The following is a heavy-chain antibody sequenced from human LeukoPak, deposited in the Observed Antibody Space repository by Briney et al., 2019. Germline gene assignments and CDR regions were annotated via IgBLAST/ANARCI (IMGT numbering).Heavy chain of an antibody. Sequence: GGSLRLSYAASGFTFSSYAMSWVRQAPGKGLECVSVIYHSATTFYADSVKGRFTISRDNSKNTVYLQMNNLRVEDTAVYYCAGYGGFSFWGQGTLVTVSS. CDR3: AGYGGFSF. J-gene: IGHJ4*02. D-gene: IGHD4-23*01. CDR2: IYHSATT. CDR1: GFTFSSYA. V-gene: IGHV3-66*01.